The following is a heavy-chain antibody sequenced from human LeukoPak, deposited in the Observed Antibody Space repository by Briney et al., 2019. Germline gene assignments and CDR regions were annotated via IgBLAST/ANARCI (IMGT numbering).Heavy chain of an antibody. V-gene: IGHV3-53*01. CDR2: IYSGGST. J-gene: IGHJ4*02. Sequence: GGSLRLSCAASGFTVSSNYMSWVRQAPGKGLEWVSVIYSGGSTYYSDSVKGRFTISREHSKNTLYLQMNSLRAEDTAVYYCARSTGFWSGYPFDYWGQGTLVTVSS. CDR1: GFTVSSNY. CDR3: ARSTGFWSGYPFDY. D-gene: IGHD3-3*01.